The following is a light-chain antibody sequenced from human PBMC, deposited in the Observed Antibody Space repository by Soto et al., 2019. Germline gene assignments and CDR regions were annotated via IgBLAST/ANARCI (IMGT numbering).Light chain of an antibody. CDR3: SSYPSSSTLV. CDR1: SSDVGGYNY. Sequence: QSALTQPASVSGSPGQSITISCTGTSSDVGGYNYVSWYQQHPGKAPKLMIYEVSNRPSGVSNRFSGSKSGTTASLTISGLQAEDEADYYCSSYPSSSTLVFGGGTKLTVL. V-gene: IGLV2-14*01. CDR2: EVS. J-gene: IGLJ2*01.